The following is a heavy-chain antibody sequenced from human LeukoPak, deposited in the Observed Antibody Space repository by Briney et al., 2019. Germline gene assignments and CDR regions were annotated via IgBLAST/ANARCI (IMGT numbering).Heavy chain of an antibody. CDR1: GXTFSSHG. D-gene: IGHD4-17*01. CDR3: AYSDHFDT. V-gene: IGHV3-23*01. Sequence: PGGSLRLSCAASGXTFSSHGMSWVRQAPGKGLEWVSGISGSGGGTFYADSVRGRFTISRDNAKNTLYLQMNRLTGEDTAVYYCAYSDHFDTWGQGTLVTVSS. J-gene: IGHJ4*02. CDR2: ISGSGGGT.